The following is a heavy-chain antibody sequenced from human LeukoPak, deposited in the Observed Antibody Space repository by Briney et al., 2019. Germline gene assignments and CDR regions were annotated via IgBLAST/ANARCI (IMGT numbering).Heavy chain of an antibody. J-gene: IGHJ4*02. CDR1: GGSISSSSHY. V-gene: IGHV4-39*07. D-gene: IGHD6-19*01. Sequence: SETLSLTCTVSGGSISSSSHYWGWIRQPPGKGLEWIGSIYYSGSTYYNPSLKSRVTMSVDTSKNQFSLKLTSVTAADTAVYYCARDFSSGFDYWGQGTLVTVSS. CDR2: IYYSGST. CDR3: ARDFSSGFDY.